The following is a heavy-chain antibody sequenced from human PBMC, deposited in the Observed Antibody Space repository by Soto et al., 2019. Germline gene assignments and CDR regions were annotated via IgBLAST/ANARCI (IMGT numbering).Heavy chain of an antibody. CDR3: AHRQWLGHIDY. Sequence: QITLKESGPTLVKPTQTLTLTCSFSGFSLSTSGVGAGWIRQPPGKALEWLALIYWDDDKHYSPSLKSRLTVTKDTSKNRVVLTMTNMDPMDTATYYCAHRQWLGHIDYWGQGTLVTVSS. CDR1: GFSLSTSGVG. CDR2: IYWDDDK. D-gene: IGHD6-19*01. V-gene: IGHV2-5*02. J-gene: IGHJ4*02.